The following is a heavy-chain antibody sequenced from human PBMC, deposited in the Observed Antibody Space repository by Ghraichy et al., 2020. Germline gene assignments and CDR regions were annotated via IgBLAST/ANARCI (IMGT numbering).Heavy chain of an antibody. CDR3: AREAVVIRDTDAFDI. Sequence: GGSLRLSCAASGFTVSSNYMSWVRQAPGKGLEWVSVIYSGGSTYYADSVKGRFTISRDNSKNTLYLQMNSLRAEDTAVYYCAREAVVIRDTDAFDIWGQGTMVTVSS. J-gene: IGHJ3*02. CDR1: GFTVSSNY. D-gene: IGHD3-22*01. CDR2: IYSGGST. V-gene: IGHV3-66*01.